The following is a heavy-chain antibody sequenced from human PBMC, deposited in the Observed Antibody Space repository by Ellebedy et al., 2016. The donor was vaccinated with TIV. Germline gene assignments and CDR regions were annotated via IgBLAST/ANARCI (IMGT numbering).Heavy chain of an antibody. Sequence: GESLKISCAASGFAFSSHSMNWVRQASWKGLEWVSAITKNSDYIYYSDSVRGRFTISRDDAKNSLFLQMNSLRAEDTAVYYCTRDANPSRTNGTGGLDVWGQGTTVPSP. CDR1: GFAFSSHS. J-gene: IGHJ6*02. CDR3: TRDANPSRTNGTGGLDV. CDR2: ITKNSDYI. D-gene: IGHD1-1*01. V-gene: IGHV3-21*01.